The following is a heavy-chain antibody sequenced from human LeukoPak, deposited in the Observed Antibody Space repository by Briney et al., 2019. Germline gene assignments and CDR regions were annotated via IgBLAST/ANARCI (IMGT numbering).Heavy chain of an antibody. CDR2: INHSGST. J-gene: IGHJ4*02. CDR1: GGSFSGYY. D-gene: IGHD4-11*01. V-gene: IGHV4-34*01. CDR3: ARGPVRDYSNY. Sequence: SETLSLTCAVYGGSFSGYYWSWIRQPPGKGLEWIGEINHSGSTNYNPSLKSRLTISLDTSNNQFSLKLSSVTAADTAVYYCARGPVRDYSNYWGQGTLVTVSP.